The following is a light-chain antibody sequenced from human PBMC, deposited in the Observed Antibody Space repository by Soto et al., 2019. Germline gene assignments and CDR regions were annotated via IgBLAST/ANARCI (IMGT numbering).Light chain of an antibody. CDR3: QSYDSSPV. J-gene: IGLJ3*02. Sequence: QSVLTQPPSVSGAPGQRVTIYCTGSSSNIGAGYDVHWYQQLPGTAPKLLIYGNSNRPSGVPDRFSGSKSGTSASLAITGLQAEDEADYYCQSYDSSPVFGGGTKLTVL. CDR2: GNS. V-gene: IGLV1-40*01. CDR1: SSNIGAGYD.